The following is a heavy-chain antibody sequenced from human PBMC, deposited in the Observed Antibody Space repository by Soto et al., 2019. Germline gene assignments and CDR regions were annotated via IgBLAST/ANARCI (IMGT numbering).Heavy chain of an antibody. V-gene: IGHV3-33*01. CDR2: IWDDGSNK. CDR1: GFTFRTYG. D-gene: IGHD1-1*01. J-gene: IGHJ4*02. Sequence: QVQLEESGGGVVQPGRSLRLSCAASGFTFRTYGMHWVRQAPGKGLEWVAIIWDDGSNKNYADSVKGRFTISRDNSNNTLYLQMNSLRAEDTALYYCARDLDGYYLDYWGQGTLVTVSS. CDR3: ARDLDGYYLDY.